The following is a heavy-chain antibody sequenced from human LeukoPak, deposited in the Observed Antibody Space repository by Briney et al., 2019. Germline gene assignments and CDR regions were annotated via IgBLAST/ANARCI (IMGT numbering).Heavy chain of an antibody. CDR1: GGTFSSYA. CDR2: ITPIFGTA. V-gene: IGHV1-69*13. Sequence: SVKVSCKASGGTFSSYAISWVRQAPGQGLEWMGGITPIFGTANYAQKFQGRVTITADESTSTAYMELSSLRSEDTAVYYCARGFGTVTPSSDWGQGTLVTVSS. CDR3: ARGFGTVTPSSD. J-gene: IGHJ4*01. D-gene: IGHD4-17*01.